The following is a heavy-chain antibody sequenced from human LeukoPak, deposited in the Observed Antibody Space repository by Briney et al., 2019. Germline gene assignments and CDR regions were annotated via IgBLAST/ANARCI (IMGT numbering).Heavy chain of an antibody. CDR2: ISYDGSNK. Sequence: GRSLRLSCAASGFTFSSYAMRWVRQAPGKGLEWVAVISYDGSNKYYADSVKGRFTISRDNSKNTLYLQMNSLRAEDTAVYYCARVSTNTAMVPFDYWGQGALVTVSS. D-gene: IGHD5-18*01. CDR1: GFTFSSYA. V-gene: IGHV3-30*04. J-gene: IGHJ4*02. CDR3: ARVSTNTAMVPFDY.